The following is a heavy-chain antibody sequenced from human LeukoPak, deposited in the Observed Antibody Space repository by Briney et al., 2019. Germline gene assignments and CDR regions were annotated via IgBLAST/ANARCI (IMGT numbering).Heavy chain of an antibody. CDR1: GFTFSSYG. J-gene: IGHJ4*02. CDR2: IRYDGSNK. V-gene: IGHV3-30*02. D-gene: IGHD1-26*01. Sequence: GGSLRLSCAASGFTFSSYGMHWVRQARGKGLEWVAFIRYDGSNKYYADSVKVRFTISRDNSKNTLYLQMNSLRAEDTAVYYCAKDGEIVGATYFDYWGQGTLVTVSS. CDR3: AKDGEIVGATYFDY.